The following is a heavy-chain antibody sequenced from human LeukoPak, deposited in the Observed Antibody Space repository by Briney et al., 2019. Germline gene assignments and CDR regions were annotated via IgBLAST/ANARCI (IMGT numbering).Heavy chain of an antibody. Sequence: GASVKVSCKASGGTFSSYAISWVRQAPGQGLEWMGGIIPIFGTANYAQKFQGRVTVTADESTSTAYMELSSLRSEDTAVYYCARSTTVTTPTLYYYYYGMDVWGQGTTVTVSS. CDR1: GGTFSSYA. CDR3: ARSTTVTTPTLYYYYYGMDV. V-gene: IGHV1-69*13. J-gene: IGHJ6*02. D-gene: IGHD4-17*01. CDR2: IIPIFGTA.